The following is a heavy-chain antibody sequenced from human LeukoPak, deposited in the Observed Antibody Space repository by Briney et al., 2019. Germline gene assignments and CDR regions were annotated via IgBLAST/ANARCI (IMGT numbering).Heavy chain of an antibody. J-gene: IGHJ4*02. CDR3: ARDFRITGTTADY. D-gene: IGHD1-14*01. V-gene: IGHV3-53*01. Sequence: GGSLRLSCAASGFTVSRNYMSWVRQVPGKGLEWVSVIYSGGTTYYADSVKGRFTISRDNSKNTLYLQMNSLRAEDTAVYYCARDFRITGTTADYWGQGTLVTVSS. CDR1: GFTVSRNY. CDR2: IYSGGTT.